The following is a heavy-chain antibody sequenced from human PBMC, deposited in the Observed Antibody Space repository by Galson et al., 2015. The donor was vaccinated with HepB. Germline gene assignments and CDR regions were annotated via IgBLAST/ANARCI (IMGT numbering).Heavy chain of an antibody. Sequence: QSGAEVKKPGESLRISCKGSGSSFTSYWISWVRQMPGKGLEWMGRIDPSDSYTNYSPSFQGHVTISADKSISTAYLQWSSLKASDTAMYYCATIFGVVPAAPPNYYYYGMDVWGQGTTVTVSS. V-gene: IGHV5-10-1*01. CDR1: GSSFTSYW. D-gene: IGHD2-2*01. J-gene: IGHJ6*02. CDR2: IDPSDSYT. CDR3: ATIFGVVPAAPPNYYYYGMDV.